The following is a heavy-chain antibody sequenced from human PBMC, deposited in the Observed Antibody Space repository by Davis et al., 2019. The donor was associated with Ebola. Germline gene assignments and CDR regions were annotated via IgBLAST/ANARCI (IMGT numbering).Heavy chain of an antibody. Sequence: PGGSLRLSCKGSGYTFTTYWIGWVRQMPGKGLEWMGIIYSGDSDTRYSPSFQGQVTISADKSISTAYLQWSSLKASDTAMYYCARRGGWSGAFLDYWGQGTLVTVSS. D-gene: IGHD3-3*02. J-gene: IGHJ4*02. V-gene: IGHV5-51*01. CDR3: ARRGGWSGAFLDY. CDR1: GYTFTTYW. CDR2: IYSGDSDT.